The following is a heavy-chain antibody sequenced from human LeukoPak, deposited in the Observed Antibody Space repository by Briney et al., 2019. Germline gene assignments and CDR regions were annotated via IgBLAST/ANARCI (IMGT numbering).Heavy chain of an antibody. Sequence: GGSLRLSCAASGFTFSSYAMSWVRQAPGKGLEWVSAISGSGGSTYYADSVRGRFTISRDNSKNTLYLQMNSLRAEDTAVYYCAKHYYGDYSGINYWGQGTLVTVSS. CDR3: AKHYYGDYSGINY. CDR1: GFTFSSYA. CDR2: ISGSGGST. J-gene: IGHJ4*02. V-gene: IGHV3-23*01. D-gene: IGHD4-17*01.